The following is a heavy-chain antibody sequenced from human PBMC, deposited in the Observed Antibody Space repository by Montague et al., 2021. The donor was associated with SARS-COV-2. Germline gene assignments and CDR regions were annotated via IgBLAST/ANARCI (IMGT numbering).Heavy chain of an antibody. Sequence: SETLSLTCAVYGGSFSDYHWTWIRQSPGGGLEWIGQINYGGSTKYNPSLRSRVTISIDTSKNQFSLKLTSVTAADTAVYYCAGGAPGYWGPGTLVTVS. D-gene: IGHD1-1*01. CDR3: AGGAPGY. CDR2: INYGGST. CDR1: GGSFSDYH. V-gene: IGHV4-34*01. J-gene: IGHJ4*02.